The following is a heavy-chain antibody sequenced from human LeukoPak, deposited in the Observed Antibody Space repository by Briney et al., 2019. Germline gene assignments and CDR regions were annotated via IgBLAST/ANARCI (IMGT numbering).Heavy chain of an antibody. V-gene: IGHV4-59*08. CDR1: GGSISSYC. J-gene: IGHJ3*02. CDR3: ARHYNDAFDI. Sequence: SETLSLTCTVSGGSISSYCWSWIRQPPGKGLEWIGYIYYSGSTNYNPSLKSRVIISVDTSKNQFSLKLSSVTAADTAVYYCARHYNDAFDIWGQGTMVTVSS. D-gene: IGHD1-1*01. CDR2: IYYSGST.